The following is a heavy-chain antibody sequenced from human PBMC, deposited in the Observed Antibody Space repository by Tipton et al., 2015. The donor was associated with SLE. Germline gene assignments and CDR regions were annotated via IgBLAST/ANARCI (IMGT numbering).Heavy chain of an antibody. Sequence: GLVKPSETLSLTCTVSGGSITSDSYYWGWIRQPRGKGLAWIGSIHYSGSSYSNPSLKSRVTISLDTSKSQFSLNLRSVTAADTAVYYCARGKISRPSGSYYLASKRFDSWGQGVLVTVSS. CDR1: GGSITSDSYY. CDR2: IHYSGSS. CDR3: ARGKISRPSGSYYLASKRFDS. D-gene: IGHD3-10*01. V-gene: IGHV4-39*07. J-gene: IGHJ5*01.